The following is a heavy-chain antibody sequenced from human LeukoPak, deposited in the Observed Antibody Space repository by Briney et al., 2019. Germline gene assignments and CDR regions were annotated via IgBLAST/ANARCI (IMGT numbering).Heavy chain of an antibody. Sequence: GGSLRLSCAASGFIVSNNEMSWVRQAPGKGLEWVSTIYRVGNTYYVESVKGRFTISIDNSKNTLYLEMHSLGVEDTAVYYCARHRYVSTRDFEYWGQGTLVTVSS. V-gene: IGHV3-53*01. D-gene: IGHD1-14*01. CDR3: ARHRYVSTRDFEY. CDR1: GFIVSNNE. J-gene: IGHJ4*02. CDR2: IYRVGNT.